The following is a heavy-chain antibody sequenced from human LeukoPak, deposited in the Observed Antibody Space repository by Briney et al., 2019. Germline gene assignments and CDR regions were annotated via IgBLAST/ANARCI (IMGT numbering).Heavy chain of an antibody. Sequence: SETLSLTCAVYGGSFRGYYWSWIRQPPGKGLEWIGEINHSGSTNYNPSLKSRVTISVDTSKNQFSLKLSSVAAADTAVYYCARLPNGWLQLGAFDIWGQGTMVTVSS. J-gene: IGHJ3*02. CDR2: INHSGST. D-gene: IGHD5-24*01. CDR3: ARLPNGWLQLGAFDI. CDR1: GGSFRGYY. V-gene: IGHV4-34*01.